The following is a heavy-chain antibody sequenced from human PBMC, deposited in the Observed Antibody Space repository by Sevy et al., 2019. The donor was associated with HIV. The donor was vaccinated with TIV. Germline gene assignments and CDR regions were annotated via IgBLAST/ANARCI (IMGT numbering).Heavy chain of an antibody. CDR1: GFTFSTYS. D-gene: IGHD6-6*01. CDR2: ISESSNTI. Sequence: GGSLRLSCAISGFTFSTYSMNWVRQAPGKGLEWISYISESSNTIYYADSVKGRFTISRDNAKNSLYLQLNSLRAEDTAVYYCARDQGQYRRCFDYWGQGTVVTVSS. CDR3: ARDQGQYRRCFDY. J-gene: IGHJ4*02. V-gene: IGHV3-48*01.